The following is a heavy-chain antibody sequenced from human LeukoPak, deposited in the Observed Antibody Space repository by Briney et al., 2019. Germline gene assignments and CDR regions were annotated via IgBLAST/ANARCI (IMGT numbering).Heavy chain of an antibody. CDR1: GGSISSYY. Sequence: SETLSLTCTVSGGSISSYYWSCIRQPAARGLEWIGRIYTRGGTNYNPSLKSRVTMSVDTSKNQFSLKLSSVTAADTAVYYCARDRGGSWALNPWGQGTLVTVS. V-gene: IGHV4-4*07. CDR2: IYTRGGT. CDR3: ARDRGGSWALNP. D-gene: IGHD2-15*01. J-gene: IGHJ5*02.